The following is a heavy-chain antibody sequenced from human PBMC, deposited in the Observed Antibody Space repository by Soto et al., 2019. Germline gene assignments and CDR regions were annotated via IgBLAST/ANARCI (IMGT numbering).Heavy chain of an antibody. CDR3: ARMESFGSLNWFDP. Sequence: ASVKVSCKASGYTFTNNDVSWVRQATGQGLEWMGWMNPGSGDTGYAQKFQGRVTMTRDISIATAYMELNSLTSEDTAIYYCARMESFGSLNWFDPWGQGTLVTVS. CDR1: GYTFTNND. D-gene: IGHD5-18*01. J-gene: IGHJ5*02. CDR2: MNPGSGDT. V-gene: IGHV1-8*02.